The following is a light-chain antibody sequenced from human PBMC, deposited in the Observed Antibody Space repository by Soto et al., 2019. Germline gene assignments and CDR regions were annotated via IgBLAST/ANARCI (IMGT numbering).Light chain of an antibody. CDR1: QGISSA. CDR3: QQFNSYPLT. V-gene: IGKV1-13*02. CDR2: DAS. J-gene: IGKJ5*01. Sequence: AIQLTQSPSSLSASVGDRVTITCRASQGISSAVAWYQQKPGKAPKLLIYDASSLESGVPSRFSGSGSGTDFTLTISSRQPEDFATYYCQQFNSYPLTFGQGTRLEIK.